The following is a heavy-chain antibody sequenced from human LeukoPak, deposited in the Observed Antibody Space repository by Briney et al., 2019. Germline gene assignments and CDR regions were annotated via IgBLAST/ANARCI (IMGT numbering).Heavy chain of an antibody. CDR1: GFIFDIYT. Sequence: GGSLRLSCAASGFIFDIYTMHWVRHAPGKGLEWGSLTNWDGGSTYYADSVKGRFTISRDNSKNSLYLHMNSLRTEDTALYYCAKDEGHSYGPYFDYWGQGTLVTVSS. CDR2: TNWDGGST. V-gene: IGHV3-43*01. J-gene: IGHJ4*02. CDR3: AKDEGHSYGPYFDY. D-gene: IGHD5-18*01.